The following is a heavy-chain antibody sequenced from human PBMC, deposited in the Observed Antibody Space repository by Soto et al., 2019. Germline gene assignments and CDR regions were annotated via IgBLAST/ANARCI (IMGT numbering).Heavy chain of an antibody. CDR2: ISNRGTT. CDR1: GITFSSHG. J-gene: IGHJ4*02. Sequence: EVQLLESGGGLAQPGGSLRLSCAGSGITFSSHGMSWVRQAPGKGLEWVSAISNRGTTFYADSVKGRFTISRDSSKNTVSLQMNSLRVEDTAVYYCAKEWPFGAIIVIDHWGQGTLVTVSS. D-gene: IGHD3-16*02. V-gene: IGHV3-23*01. CDR3: AKEWPFGAIIVIDH.